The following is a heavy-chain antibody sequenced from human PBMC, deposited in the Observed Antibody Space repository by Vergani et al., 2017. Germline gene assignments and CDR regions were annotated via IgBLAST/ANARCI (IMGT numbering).Heavy chain of an antibody. CDR2: NNPILGIA. CDR1: GYTFTGYY. J-gene: IGHJ6*03. D-gene: IGHD6-6*01. V-gene: IGHV1-69*09. CDR3: VRSSSAPYYMDV. Sequence: QVQLVQSGAEVKKPGASVKVSCKASGYTFTGYYMHWVRQAPGQGLEWMGLNNPILGIANYAQKFQGRVTITADKSTSAAYMELSSLRSEDSAVYYCVRSSSAPYYMDVWGKGTTVTVSS.